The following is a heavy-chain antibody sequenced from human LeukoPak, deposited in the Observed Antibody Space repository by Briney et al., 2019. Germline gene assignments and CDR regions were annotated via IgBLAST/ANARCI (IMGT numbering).Heavy chain of an antibody. CDR3: AAHRDCSSTSCYPYDFDY. V-gene: IGHV1-2*02. D-gene: IGHD2-2*01. CDR2: ITTHSGGT. CDR1: GYTFTDYY. Sequence: ASVKVSCKASGYTFTDYYLHWVRQTPGQGLEWMGWITTHSGGTNYAQKFQGRVTMTRDTSISTAYMELSSLTSEDTAVYYCAAHRDCSSTSCYPYDFDYWGQGTLVTVSS. J-gene: IGHJ4*02.